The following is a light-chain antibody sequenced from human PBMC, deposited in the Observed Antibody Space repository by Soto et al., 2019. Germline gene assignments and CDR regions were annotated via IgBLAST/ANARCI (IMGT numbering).Light chain of an antibody. CDR3: QQRSNWPCT. Sequence: EIVLTQSPATLSLSPGERATLSCRASQSVSSYLAWYQQKPGQAPRLLIYDASNRATGIPARFSGSGFGTDFTLTFISLEPEDFAVYYCQQRSNWPCTFGQGTKVDIK. J-gene: IGKJ1*01. CDR1: QSVSSY. CDR2: DAS. V-gene: IGKV3-11*01.